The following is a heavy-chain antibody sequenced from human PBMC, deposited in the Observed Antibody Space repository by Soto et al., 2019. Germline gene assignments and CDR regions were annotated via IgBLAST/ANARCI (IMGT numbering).Heavy chain of an antibody. CDR3: ARDHVVLLWFGEYLFNGMDV. CDR1: GYTFTSYG. Sequence: QVQLVQSGAEVKKPGASVKVSCKASGYTFTSYGISWVRQAPGQGLEWMGWISAYNGNTNYAQKLQGRVTMTTDTSTSTAYMELRSLRSDDTAVYYCARDHVVLLWFGEYLFNGMDVWGQGTTVTVSS. CDR2: ISAYNGNT. J-gene: IGHJ6*02. V-gene: IGHV1-18*01. D-gene: IGHD3-10*01.